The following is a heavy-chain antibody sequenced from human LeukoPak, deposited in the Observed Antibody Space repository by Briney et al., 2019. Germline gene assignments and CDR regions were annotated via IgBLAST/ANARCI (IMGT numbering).Heavy chain of an antibody. CDR2: INHSGST. CDR3: ARGLSST. D-gene: IGHD6-6*01. CDR1: GGSFSGYY. J-gene: IGHJ5*02. V-gene: IGHV4-34*01. Sequence: PSETLSLTCAVYGGSFSGYYWSWIRQPRGKGLEWIGEINHSGSTNYNPSLKSRVTISVDTSKNQFSLKLSSVTAADTAVYYCARGLSSTWGQGTLVTVSS.